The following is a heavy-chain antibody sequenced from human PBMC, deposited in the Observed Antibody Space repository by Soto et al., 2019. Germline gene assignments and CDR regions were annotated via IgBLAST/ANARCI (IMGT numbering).Heavy chain of an antibody. D-gene: IGHD3-22*01. CDR1: GFTFTRYS. J-gene: IGHJ3*02. Sequence: EVQLVESGGGLVKPGGSLRLSCAASGFTFTRYSMNWVRQAPGKGLEWVSSISSRSSYKFFADSVKGRVTISRDNAKNTLYLQMNSLRAEDTAVYYCARGFYYDREWVYGEGFNIWGQGTRVTVSS. CDR2: ISSRSSYK. CDR3: ARGFYYDREWVYGEGFNI. V-gene: IGHV3-21*01.